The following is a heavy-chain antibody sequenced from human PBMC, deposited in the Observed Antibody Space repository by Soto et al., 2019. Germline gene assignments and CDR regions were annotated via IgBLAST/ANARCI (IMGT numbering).Heavy chain of an antibody. V-gene: IGHV3-23*01. CDR3: AKGRAYSQTFFDF. Sequence: GGSLRLSCAASGFIFPTHAMSWVRQAPGQGLEWVSAITGSGGDTFYAASVKGRFTVSRDNSNNTLYLHMNSLRADDTAVYFCAKGRAYSQTFFDFWGQGTLVTVSS. CDR2: ITGSGGDT. CDR1: GFIFPTHA. D-gene: IGHD2-15*01. J-gene: IGHJ4*02.